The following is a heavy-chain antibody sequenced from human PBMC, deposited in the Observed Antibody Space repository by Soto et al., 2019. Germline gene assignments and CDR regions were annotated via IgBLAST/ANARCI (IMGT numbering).Heavy chain of an antibody. Sequence: QVQLVESGGGVVQPGRSLRLSCEASEFTFSDYAMHWVRQAPGKGLEWVAVISDDGDKVFYADSMKDRLTISRDNSKSTLFLQLTSLGPEDTALYYCARAHYHDSSGPNGHAFDIWGQGTVVTVSS. D-gene: IGHD3-22*01. CDR1: EFTFSDYA. V-gene: IGHV3-30-3*01. CDR2: ISDDGDKV. CDR3: ARAHYHDSSGPNGHAFDI. J-gene: IGHJ3*02.